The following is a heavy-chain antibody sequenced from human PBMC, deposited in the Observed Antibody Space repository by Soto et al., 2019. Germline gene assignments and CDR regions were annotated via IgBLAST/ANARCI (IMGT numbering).Heavy chain of an antibody. J-gene: IGHJ6*02. CDR1: GGTFSNYA. V-gene: IGHV1-69*01. CDR3: ARVVILVPTAPIHYCSHVDV. CDR2: IIPIVGTG. D-gene: IGHD2-2*01. Sequence: QVQLVQSGAEVRKPGSSVTVSCKASGGTFSNYAISWVRQAPGQGLEWMGGIIPIVGTGSYAQKFQGRVTMTADEPTTATYRELSSVLFADTCVYYCARVVILVPTAPIHYCSHVDVCGPGTTVTVSS.